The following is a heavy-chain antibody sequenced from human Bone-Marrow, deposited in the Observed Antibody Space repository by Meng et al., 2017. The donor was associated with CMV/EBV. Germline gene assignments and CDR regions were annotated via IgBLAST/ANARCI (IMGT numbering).Heavy chain of an antibody. CDR3: ASGGHYDFWSGSYSNYYGMDV. Sequence: KVSCNGSAYSFTSYWVGWVRQMPGKGLEWMGIIYPGDSDTGYSPSFQGQVTISADKSISTAYLQWSSLKASDTAMYYCASGGHYDFWSGSYSNYYGMDVWGQGTTVTVSS. D-gene: IGHD3-3*01. CDR1: AYSFTSYW. CDR2: IYPGDSDT. V-gene: IGHV5-51*01. J-gene: IGHJ6*02.